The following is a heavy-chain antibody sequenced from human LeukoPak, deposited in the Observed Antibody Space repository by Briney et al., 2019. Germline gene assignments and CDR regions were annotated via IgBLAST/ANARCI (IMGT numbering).Heavy chain of an antibody. Sequence: GGSLRLSCAASGFTFSDYYMSWIRQAPGEGRGRGSYIRSSGGTIYYADPVKGRFTISRDNAKNSLYLQMNSLRAEDTAVYYCARCAGQLQEYFQHWGQGTLVTVSS. V-gene: IGHV3-11*01. CDR2: IRSSGGTI. D-gene: IGHD2-2*01. CDR3: ARCAGQLQEYFQH. J-gene: IGHJ1*01. CDR1: GFTFSDYY.